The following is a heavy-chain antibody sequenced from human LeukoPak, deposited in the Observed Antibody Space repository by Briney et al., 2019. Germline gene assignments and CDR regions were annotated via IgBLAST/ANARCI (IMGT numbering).Heavy chain of an antibody. J-gene: IGHJ5*02. Sequence: SETLSLTCAVYGGSFGGYYWSWIRQPPGKGLEWIGEINHSGSTNYNPSLKSRVTISVDTSKNQFSLKLSSVTAADTAVYYCARDYSSGYNWFDPWGQGTLVTVSS. CDR3: ARDYSSGYNWFDP. D-gene: IGHD6-19*01. CDR2: INHSGST. V-gene: IGHV4-34*01. CDR1: GGSFGGYY.